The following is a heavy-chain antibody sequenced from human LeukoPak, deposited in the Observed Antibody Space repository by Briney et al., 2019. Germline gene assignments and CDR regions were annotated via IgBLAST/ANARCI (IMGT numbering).Heavy chain of an antibody. CDR2: IYSSGST. D-gene: IGHD5-12*01. Sequence: SETLSPTCTVSGGSISTSNYYWGWIRQPPGKGLEWIGSIYSSGSTYYNPSLRSRVTISVDTSKNQFSLKLSSVTAADTAVYYCARSGSGYLRYYFDYWGPGTLVTVSS. V-gene: IGHV4-39*07. J-gene: IGHJ4*02. CDR3: ARSGSGYLRYYFDY. CDR1: GGSISTSNYY.